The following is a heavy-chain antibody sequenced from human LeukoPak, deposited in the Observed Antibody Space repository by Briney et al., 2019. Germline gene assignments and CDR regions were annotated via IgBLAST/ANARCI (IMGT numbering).Heavy chain of an antibody. CDR3: ARDSSIAVAGLDY. CDR2: ISSSSSYI. J-gene: IGHJ4*02. V-gene: IGHV3-21*01. D-gene: IGHD6-19*01. CDR1: GFTFSGYS. Sequence: GGSLRLSCAASGFTFSGYSMNWVRQAPGKGLEWVSSISSSSSYIYYADSVKGRFTISRDNAKNSLYLQMNSLRAEDTAVYYCARDSSIAVAGLDYWGQGTLVTVSS.